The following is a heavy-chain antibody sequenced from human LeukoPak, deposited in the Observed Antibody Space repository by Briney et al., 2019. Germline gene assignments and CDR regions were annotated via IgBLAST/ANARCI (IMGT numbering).Heavy chain of an antibody. V-gene: IGHV3-7*02. D-gene: IGHD3/OR15-3a*01. Sequence: GGSLRLSCAASGFTFSSYWMSWVRQAPGKGLEWVANIKQDGSERYYVDSVKGRFTISRVNAKNSLYLQMNSLRVEDTAVYYCARYDFWSGVDYWGQGILVTVSS. CDR2: IKQDGSER. CDR3: ARYDFWSGVDY. CDR1: GFTFSSYW. J-gene: IGHJ4*02.